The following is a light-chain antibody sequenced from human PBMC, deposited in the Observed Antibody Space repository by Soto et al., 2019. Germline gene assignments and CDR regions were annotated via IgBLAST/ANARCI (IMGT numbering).Light chain of an antibody. CDR2: KAS. J-gene: IGKJ4*01. CDR3: QHNNDNFT. CDR1: QSVSRW. Sequence: DIQMTQSPSTLSASVGDRVTITCRASQSVSRWLAWYQQKPGKTPKLLIYKASTLESGVPFRVSGSGSGTEFTLGSSHLQPVASVNYYYQHNNDNFTFGQGTKVEIK. V-gene: IGKV1-5*03.